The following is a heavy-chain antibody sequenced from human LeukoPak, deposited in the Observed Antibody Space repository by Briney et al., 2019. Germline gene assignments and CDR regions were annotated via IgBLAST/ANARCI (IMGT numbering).Heavy chain of an antibody. V-gene: IGHV1-2*02. Sequence: GASMKVSCKASGYTFTGYYMHWVRRAPGQGLEWMGWINPNSGGTNYAQKFQGRVTMTRDTSISTAYMELSRLRSDDTAVYYCARFQVVPAANWFDPWGQGTLVTVSS. J-gene: IGHJ5*02. CDR3: ARFQVVPAANWFDP. CDR2: INPNSGGT. D-gene: IGHD2-2*01. CDR1: GYTFTGYY.